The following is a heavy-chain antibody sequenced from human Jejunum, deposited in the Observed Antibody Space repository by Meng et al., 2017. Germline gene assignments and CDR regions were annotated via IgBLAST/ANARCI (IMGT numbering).Heavy chain of an antibody. CDR3: ARAIRERYFDS. CDR2: VWPSGAT. CDR1: GVSTTAPFY. V-gene: IGHV4-4*02. Sequence: LQQSGPGLVKPSGTLSLTCTVSGVSTTAPFYWTWFRQAPGKGLEWIGEVWPSGATYYNPSLSSRITISIDTSNNQFSLEVAFLTAADTAVYYCARAIRERYFDSWGQGTLVTVSS. D-gene: IGHD1-14*01. J-gene: IGHJ4*02.